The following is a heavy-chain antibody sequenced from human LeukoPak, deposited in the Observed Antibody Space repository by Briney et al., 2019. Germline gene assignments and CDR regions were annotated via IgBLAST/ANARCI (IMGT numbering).Heavy chain of an antibody. V-gene: IGHV3-23*01. CDR1: GFTFSSYG. CDR2: ISGSGGST. J-gene: IGHJ6*03. D-gene: IGHD3-22*01. Sequence: GGSLRLSCAASGFTFSSYGMSWVRQAPGKGLEWVSAISGSGGSTYYADSVKGRFTISRDNSKNTLYLQMNSLRAEDTAVYYCAKPNYYDSSGYYYGFRYYYYYMDVWGKGTTVTISS. CDR3: AKPNYYDSSGYYYGFRYYYYYMDV.